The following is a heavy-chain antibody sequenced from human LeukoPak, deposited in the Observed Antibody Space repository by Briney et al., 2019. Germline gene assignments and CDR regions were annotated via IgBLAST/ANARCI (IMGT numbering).Heavy chain of an antibody. CDR3: ARSSRGAAAGFDY. Sequence: SETLSLTRTVSGGSITNYYWSWIRQPPGKGLEWIGYIYYSGSTNYSPSLKSRVAISVDMSKNQFSLKLSSVTAADTAVYFCARSSRGAAAGFDYWGQGTLVTVSS. CDR1: GGSITNYY. J-gene: IGHJ4*02. V-gene: IGHV4-59*08. D-gene: IGHD6-13*01. CDR2: IYYSGST.